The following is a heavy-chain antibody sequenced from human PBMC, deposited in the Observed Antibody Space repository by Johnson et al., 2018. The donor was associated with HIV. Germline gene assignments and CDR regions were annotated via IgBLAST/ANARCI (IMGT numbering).Heavy chain of an antibody. Sequence: VQLVESGGGLVPPGRSLRLSCAASGFTFSSYAMHWVRQAPGKGLEWVAFIRYDGDITYYVDSVKGRFTISRDNSKNTLYLQMNSLRAEDTAVYYCAREKWELRGDAFDIWGQGTMVTVSS. V-gene: IGHV3-33*08. CDR2: IRYDGDIT. J-gene: IGHJ3*02. D-gene: IGHD1-26*01. CDR1: GFTFSSYA. CDR3: AREKWELRGDAFDI.